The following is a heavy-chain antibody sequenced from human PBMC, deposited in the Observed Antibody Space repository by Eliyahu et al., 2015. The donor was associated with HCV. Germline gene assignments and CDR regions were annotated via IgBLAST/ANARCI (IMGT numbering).Heavy chain of an antibody. D-gene: IGHD4-11*01. Sequence: QVYLQQWGAGLLKPSEXLSLTXAVXGGSFSGYXXSWXRQPPGKGLGWIGEINHSGSTNYNPSLKSRVTISVDTSKNQFSLKLSSVTAADTAVYYCASTMVTTGPATVTLFSLYYWGQGTLVTVSS. CDR1: GGSFSGYX. CDR3: ASTMVTTGPATVTLFSLYY. CDR2: INHSGST. J-gene: IGHJ4*02. V-gene: IGHV4-34*01.